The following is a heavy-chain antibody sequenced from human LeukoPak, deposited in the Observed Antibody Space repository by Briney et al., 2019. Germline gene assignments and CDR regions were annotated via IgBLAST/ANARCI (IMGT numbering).Heavy chain of an antibody. J-gene: IGHJ5*02. CDR2: IHYSGNT. D-gene: IGHD6-13*01. Sequence: KASETLSLTCTVSGGSISSYYWIWMRQPPGKGLEWIGYIHYSGNTNYNPSLKSRVTISVDTSKNQFSLKLTSVTAADTAVYYCARRPIAAAGGWFDPWGQGTLVTVSS. CDR1: GGSISSYY. CDR3: ARRPIAAAGGWFDP. V-gene: IGHV4-59*01.